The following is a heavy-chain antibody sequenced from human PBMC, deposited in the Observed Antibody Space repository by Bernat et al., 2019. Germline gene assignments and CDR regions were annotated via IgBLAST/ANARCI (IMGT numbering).Heavy chain of an antibody. J-gene: IGHJ6*02. D-gene: IGHD1-14*01. CDR3: AGLTKTYYYGMDV. Sequence: EVQLVESGGGLVQPGGSLRLSCAASGFTFSSYSMNWVRQAPGKGLEWVSYISSSSSTIYYADSVKGRFTISRDNAKNSLYLQMNSLRAEDTAVYYCAGLTKTYYYGMDVWGQGTTVTVSS. V-gene: IGHV3-48*01. CDR1: GFTFSSYS. CDR2: ISSSSSTI.